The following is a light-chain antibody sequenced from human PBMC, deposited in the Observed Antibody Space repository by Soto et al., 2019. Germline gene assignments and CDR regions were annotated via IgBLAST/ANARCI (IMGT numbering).Light chain of an antibody. CDR2: EVS. J-gene: IGLJ1*01. CDR3: SSYTGRSTSYV. Sequence: QSALTQPASVSGSPGQSITISCTGTSSDIGTYKYVSWYQHPPGKAPKLMIYEVSNRPSGVSNRFSGSKSGNTASLTISGLQAEDEADYYCSSYTGRSTSYVFGSGTKVTVL. V-gene: IGLV2-14*01. CDR1: SSDIGTYKY.